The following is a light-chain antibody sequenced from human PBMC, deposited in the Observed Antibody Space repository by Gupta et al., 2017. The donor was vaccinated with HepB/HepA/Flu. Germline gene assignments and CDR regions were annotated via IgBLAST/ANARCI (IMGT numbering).Light chain of an antibody. V-gene: IGLV1-44*01. J-gene: IGLJ1*01. CDR1: SSNIGSNT. CDR2: NNN. CDR3: AAWDDSLNGYV. Sequence: QSVLTQPRSASGPPGQRVPISCSGSSSNIGSNTVNWYQHLPGQAPKLLIYNNNQRPSGVPDRFSGSKSGTSASLAISGLQSEDEADYYCAAWDDSLNGYVFGTGTKVTVL.